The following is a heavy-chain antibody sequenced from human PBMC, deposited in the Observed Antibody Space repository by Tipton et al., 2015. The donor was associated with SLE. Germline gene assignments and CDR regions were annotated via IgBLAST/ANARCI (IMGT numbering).Heavy chain of an antibody. CDR1: GGSFSGYY. CDR3: VTRTMKGTFDY. D-gene: IGHD3-22*01. Sequence: TLSLTCAVYGGSFSGYYWSWIRQPPGKGLEWIGEINHSGSTNYNPSLKSRVTISVDTSKNQFSLKLSSVTAADTAVYYCVTRTMKGTFDYWGQGTLVTVSS. CDR2: INHSGST. J-gene: IGHJ4*02. V-gene: IGHV4-34*01.